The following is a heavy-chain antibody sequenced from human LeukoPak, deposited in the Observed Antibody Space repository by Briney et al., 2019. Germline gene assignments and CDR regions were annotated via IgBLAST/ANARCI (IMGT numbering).Heavy chain of an antibody. J-gene: IGHJ4*02. CDR2: IYSSGST. D-gene: IGHD3-10*01. CDR1: GGSLTSTSHY. V-gene: IGHV4-39*01. Sequence: PSETLSLTCTVSGGSLTSTSHYWDWVRQPPGKGLEWLGSIYSSGSTYYNPSLKSRVTVSFDTSKNQFSLNLTSVTAADTAVYYCARPRLLYGSGPILVWGQGNLVTVSS. CDR3: ARPRLLYGSGPILV.